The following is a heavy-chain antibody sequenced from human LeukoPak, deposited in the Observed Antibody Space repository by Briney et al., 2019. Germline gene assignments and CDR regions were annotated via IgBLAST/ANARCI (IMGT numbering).Heavy chain of an antibody. V-gene: IGHV3-21*01. CDR1: GFTFSSYS. CDR2: FTSRSRSI. Sequence: GSLRLSCAASGFTFSSYSMTWVRQAPGKGLEWVSSFTSRSRSIYYADSVKGRFTISRDNAKNSLFLQMNSLRVEDTAIYYCARENSGIAATDITDYWGQGTLVTVSS. CDR3: ARENSGIAATDITDY. D-gene: IGHD6-13*01. J-gene: IGHJ4*02.